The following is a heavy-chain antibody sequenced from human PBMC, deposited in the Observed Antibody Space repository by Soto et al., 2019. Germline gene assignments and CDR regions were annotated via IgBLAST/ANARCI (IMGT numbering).Heavy chain of an antibody. Sequence: PGGSLRLSCAASGFTFSSCAMGWVRQAPGKGLEWVSSISASGDNTYYADSVRGRFTVSRDNSKNTVYLQMNSLRAEDTALYYCAKDTLELTIIVVAQEYFQHWGQGTQVTVSS. J-gene: IGHJ1*01. CDR1: GFTFSSCA. V-gene: IGHV3-23*01. D-gene: IGHD2-21*01. CDR3: AKDTLELTIIVVAQEYFQH. CDR2: ISASGDNT.